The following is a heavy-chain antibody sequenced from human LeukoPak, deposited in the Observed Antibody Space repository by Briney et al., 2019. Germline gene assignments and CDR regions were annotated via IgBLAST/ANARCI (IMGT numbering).Heavy chain of an antibody. J-gene: IGHJ4*02. CDR2: IYPGDSDV. V-gene: IGHV5-51*01. CDR1: GYSFSVYW. CDR3: ARRNDYGSSLNY. Sequence: GESLKISCKGFGYSFSVYWIAWVRQMPGNGLEGMGIIYPGDSDVRYNPSFQCQVTISADKSISTAYLQWSSLKASDTATYYCARRNDYGSSLNYWGQGTLVTVSS. D-gene: IGHD4-17*01.